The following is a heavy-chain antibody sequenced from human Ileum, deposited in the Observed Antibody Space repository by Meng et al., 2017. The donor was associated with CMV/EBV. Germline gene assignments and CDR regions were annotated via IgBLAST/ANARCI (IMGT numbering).Heavy chain of an antibody. V-gene: IGHV1-46*01. Sequence: KASGYNFTSYCMHWVRQAPGQGLEWMGIINPSVGNTNYAQNFQGRVTMTSDTSTTTAYMELSSLRSEDTAVYYCARDGGDGYNLVDYWGQGTLVTVSS. CDR2: INPSVGNT. CDR3: ARDGGDGYNLVDY. D-gene: IGHD5-24*01. CDR1: GYNFTSYC. J-gene: IGHJ4*02.